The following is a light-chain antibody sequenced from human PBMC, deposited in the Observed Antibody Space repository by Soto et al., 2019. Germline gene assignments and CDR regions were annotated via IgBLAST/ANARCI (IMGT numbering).Light chain of an antibody. J-gene: IGKJ5*01. CDR1: QSVSSK. CDR2: GAS. V-gene: IGKV3D-11*02. Sequence: EIVMTQSPATLSGSPGERATLSWGGSQSVSSKLAWYQQKPGQSPRLLIYGASNRATGFPARFSGSGSATDFTLTISSLETEDFALYYCQQRNNWHPITFGHGTRLEIK. CDR3: QQRNNWHPIT.